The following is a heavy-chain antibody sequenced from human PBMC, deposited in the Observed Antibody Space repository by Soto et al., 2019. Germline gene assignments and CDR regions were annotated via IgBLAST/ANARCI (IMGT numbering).Heavy chain of an antibody. J-gene: IGHJ5*02. CDR1: GFTFSTSA. CDR3: AKDWGSSGWYDWFDP. Sequence: QVQLVESGGGVVQSGRSLRLSCAASGFTFSTSAMHWIRQAPGKGLEWVAMISHDGGATYYVDSVKGRFTISRDTDKNTLHLQMDSLRPEDTATYYCAKDWGSSGWYDWFDPWGQGTVVTVSS. D-gene: IGHD6-13*01. CDR2: ISHDGGAT. V-gene: IGHV3-30*18.